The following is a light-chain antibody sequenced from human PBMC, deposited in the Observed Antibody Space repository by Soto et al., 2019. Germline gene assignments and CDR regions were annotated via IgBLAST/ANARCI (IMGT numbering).Light chain of an antibody. CDR2: GDT. CDR3: QSFDSSLSGWV. CDR1: SSNIGAGYD. J-gene: IGLJ3*02. V-gene: IGLV1-40*01. Sequence: QSVLTQPPSVSGAPGQRVTISCTGSSSNIGAGYDVLWYQQLPGTAPKLLVSGDTNRPSGVPDRFSGSKSGTSASLAITGLRAEDEADYYCQSFDSSLSGWVFGGGTKLTVL.